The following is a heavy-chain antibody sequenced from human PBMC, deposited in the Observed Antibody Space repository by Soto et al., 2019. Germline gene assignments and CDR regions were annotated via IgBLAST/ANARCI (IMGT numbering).Heavy chain of an antibody. CDR3: ARTHWVSGPEY. Sequence: QVQLQESGPGLVKPSETLSLTCTVSGGSMTGYFWSWIRQPAGKALEWIGHVYNSGNTDYNPSLACRITMAVDTSKRQFSLKVKSVTAAATAVYYCARTHWVSGPEYWGKGILVTISS. V-gene: IGHV4-4*07. J-gene: IGHJ4*02. D-gene: IGHD6-19*01. CDR2: VYNSGNT. CDR1: GGSMTGYF.